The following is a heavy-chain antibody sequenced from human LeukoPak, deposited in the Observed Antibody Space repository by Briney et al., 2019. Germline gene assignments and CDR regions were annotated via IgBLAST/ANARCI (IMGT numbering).Heavy chain of an antibody. CDR1: GFTFSSYA. J-gene: IGHJ4*02. CDR3: AKDLAYCGGDCSDDRFDY. V-gene: IGHV3-23*01. Sequence: GGSLRLSCAASGFTFSSYAMSWVRQAPGKGLEWVSAISGSGGSTYYADSVKGRFTISRDNSKNTLYLQMNSLRAEDTAVYYCAKDLAYCGGDCSDDRFDYWGQGTLVTVSS. D-gene: IGHD2-21*02. CDR2: ISGSGGST.